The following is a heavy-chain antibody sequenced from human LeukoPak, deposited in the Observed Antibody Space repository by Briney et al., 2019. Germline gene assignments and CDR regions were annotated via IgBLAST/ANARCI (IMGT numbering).Heavy chain of an antibody. CDR3: ARDRVDWAFDY. J-gene: IGHJ4*02. D-gene: IGHD3-9*01. Sequence: GGSLRLSCAASGFTFSSYAMSWVRQAPGKGLEWVANIKQDGSEKYYVDSVKGRFTISRDNAKNSLYLQMNSLRAEDTAVYYCARDRVDWAFDYWGQGTLVTVSS. CDR2: IKQDGSEK. V-gene: IGHV3-7*01. CDR1: GFTFSSYA.